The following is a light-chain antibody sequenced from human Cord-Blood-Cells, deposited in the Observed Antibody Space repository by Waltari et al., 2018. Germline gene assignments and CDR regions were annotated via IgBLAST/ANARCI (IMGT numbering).Light chain of an antibody. CDR1: NLGSKH. CDR2: RDS. J-gene: IGLJ2*01. Sequence: SYELTQPLSVSVALGQTARITCGGNNLGSKHVHWYQQKPGQASVLVIYRDSNRPSGIPERFSGSNSGNTATLTISRAQAGDEADYYCQVWDSSSVVFGGGTKLTVL. V-gene: IGLV3-9*01. CDR3: QVWDSSSVV.